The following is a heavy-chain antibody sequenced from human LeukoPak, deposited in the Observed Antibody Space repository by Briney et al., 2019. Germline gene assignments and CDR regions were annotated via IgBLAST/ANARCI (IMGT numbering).Heavy chain of an antibody. D-gene: IGHD3-22*01. Sequence: ASVKVSCKTFGYTFTAYYMHGVRPAPGQGLEGMGWINPYSGGTKYAQNFQGRLTMTRDPSISTAYMELSRLTSDDTAVYYCAPTPPDSYDNSGYFDYWGQGTLVTVSS. CDR2: INPYSGGT. CDR1: GYTFTAYY. V-gene: IGHV1-2*02. J-gene: IGHJ4*02. CDR3: APTPPDSYDNSGYFDY.